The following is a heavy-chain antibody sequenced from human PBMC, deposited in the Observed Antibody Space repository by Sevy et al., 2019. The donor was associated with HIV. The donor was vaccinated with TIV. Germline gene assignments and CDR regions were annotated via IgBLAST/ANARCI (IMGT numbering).Heavy chain of an antibody. D-gene: IGHD1-26*01. V-gene: IGHV4-59*08. CDR1: GGSITSLY. Sequence: SETLSLTCTVSGGSITSLYWGWIRQPPGKGLEWIANIYYNGNTNYNPSLKSRVTISLDTSKNQFSLRLSSVTAADTAXXXCXGXNAWGRGYSWGQGTLVTVSS. CDR2: IYYNGNT. CDR3: XGXNAWGRGYS. J-gene: IGHJ4*02.